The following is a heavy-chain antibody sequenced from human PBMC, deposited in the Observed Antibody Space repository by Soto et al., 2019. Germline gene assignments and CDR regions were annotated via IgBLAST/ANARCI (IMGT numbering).Heavy chain of an antibody. Sequence: QLLESGPGLVKPSETLSLSCTVSGDSMTISDFLWGWVRQSPGKGLEWIGGIYYSGSAYYNPSLGSRATLSVDTSRNQFFLSVTSVTAAYTAVSYCARPLYAHWAFGIWGQGKLVTLSS. CDR3: ARPLYAHWAFGI. CDR2: IYYSGSA. J-gene: IGHJ3*02. CDR1: GDSMTISDFL. V-gene: IGHV4-39*01. D-gene: IGHD2-2*01.